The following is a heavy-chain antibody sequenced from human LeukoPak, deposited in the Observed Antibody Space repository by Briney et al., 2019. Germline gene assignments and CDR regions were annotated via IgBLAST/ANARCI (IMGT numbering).Heavy chain of an antibody. V-gene: IGHV1-69*13. J-gene: IGHJ6*02. CDR2: IIPIFGTA. Sequence: SVTVSCKASGGTFSSYAISWVRQAPGQGLEWMGGIIPIFGTANYAQKFQGRVTITADESTSTAYMELSSLRSEDTAVYYCARDRKWLKSYYGMDVWGQGTTVTVSS. CDR3: ARDRKWLKSYYGMDV. CDR1: GGTFSSYA. D-gene: IGHD3-22*01.